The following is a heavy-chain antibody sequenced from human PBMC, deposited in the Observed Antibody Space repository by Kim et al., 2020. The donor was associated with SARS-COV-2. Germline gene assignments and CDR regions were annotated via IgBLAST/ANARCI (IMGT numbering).Heavy chain of an antibody. CDR3: VRGQWWLRKN. D-gene: IGHD2-15*01. Sequence: GGSLRLSCAASGFTFDDYAIHWVRQAPGKGLEWVSLISGDGDGKKYADSVKGRFTISRDNSKKSVYLQMNSLRSEDTAFYYCVRGQWWLRKNWGQGTQVTVSS. V-gene: IGHV3-43*02. J-gene: IGHJ4*02. CDR1: GFTFDDYA. CDR2: ISGDGDGK.